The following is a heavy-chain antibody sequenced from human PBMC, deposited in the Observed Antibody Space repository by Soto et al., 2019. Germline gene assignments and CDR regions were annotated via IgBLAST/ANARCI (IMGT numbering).Heavy chain of an antibody. J-gene: IGHJ4*02. D-gene: IGHD3-10*01. CDR1: GFTFSTYW. Sequence: GGSLRLSCAASGFTFSTYWIHWVRQAPGKGLVWVSRINSDGSTTTYADSVKGRFTISRDNAKNTLYLQMNSLRAEDTALYYCARGSGMVRGVVDYWGQGTLVTVSS. CDR2: INSDGSTT. CDR3: ARGSGMVRGVVDY. V-gene: IGHV3-74*01.